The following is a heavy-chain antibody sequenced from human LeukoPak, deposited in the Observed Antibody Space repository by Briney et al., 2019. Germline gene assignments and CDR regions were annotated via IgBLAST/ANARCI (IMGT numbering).Heavy chain of an antibody. V-gene: IGHV4-39*07. J-gene: IGHJ3*02. CDR3: ARDLGYCSSTSCWALDAFDI. Sequence: SETLSLTCSVSGGSISNYNYYWGWIRQPPGKGLEWIGTIYYSGNTYYNESLKSRVTISIDTSKNQFSLKLSSVTAADTAVYYCARDLGYCSSTSCWALDAFDIWGQGTMVTVSS. D-gene: IGHD2-2*01. CDR1: GGSISNYNYY. CDR2: IYYSGNT.